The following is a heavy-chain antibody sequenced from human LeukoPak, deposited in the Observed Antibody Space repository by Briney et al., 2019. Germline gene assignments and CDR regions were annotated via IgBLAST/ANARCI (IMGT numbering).Heavy chain of an antibody. CDR2: ISYDGSHI. V-gene: IGHV3-30*03. CDR3: ARYVMKGGLDL. CDR1: GFSFSSYG. J-gene: IGHJ5*02. Sequence: GGSLRLSCAASGFSFSSYGMHWVRQAPGKGLEWVAVISYDGSHIFHVDSVKGRFTISRDNSKITLYLQMDSLRVEDTAVYYCARYVMKGGLDLWGQGILVTVSS. D-gene: IGHD3-10*02.